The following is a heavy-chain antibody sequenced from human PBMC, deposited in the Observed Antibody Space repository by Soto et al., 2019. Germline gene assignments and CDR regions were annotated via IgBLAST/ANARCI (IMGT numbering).Heavy chain of an antibody. CDR1: GGSISSSTYY. CDR3: ARGHSSGWIDAFDI. CDR2: FFIGGNT. Sequence: PSETLSLTCTVSGGSISSSTYYWGWMRQPPGKGLECIASFFIGGNTYYNPSLKSRVTISVDTSKNQFSLKLSSVTAADTAVYYCARGHSSGWIDAFDIWGQGAMVTVS. J-gene: IGHJ3*02. V-gene: IGHV4-39*07. D-gene: IGHD6-19*01.